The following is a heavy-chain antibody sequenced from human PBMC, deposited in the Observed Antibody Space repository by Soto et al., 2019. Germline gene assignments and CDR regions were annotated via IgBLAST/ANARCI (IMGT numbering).Heavy chain of an antibody. J-gene: IGHJ6*03. CDR1: GFTFSSYG. V-gene: IGHV3-33*01. CDR2: IWYDGSNK. CDR3: ARDWELIFGVVSPSYYYMDV. D-gene: IGHD3-3*01. Sequence: GGSLRLSCAASGFTFSSYGMHWVRQAPGKGLEWVAVIWYDGSNKYYADSVKGRFTISRDNSKNTLYLQMNSLRAEDTAVYYCARDWELIFGVVSPSYYYMDVWGKGTTVTVSS.